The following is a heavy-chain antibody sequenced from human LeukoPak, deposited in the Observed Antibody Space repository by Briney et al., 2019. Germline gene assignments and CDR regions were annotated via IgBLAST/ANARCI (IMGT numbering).Heavy chain of an antibody. J-gene: IGHJ4*02. V-gene: IGHV4-39*01. Sequence: SETLSLTCTVSGGSISSSSYYWGWIRQPPRKGLEWIGSIYYSGSTYYNPSLKSRVTISVDTSKNQFSLKLSSVTAADTAVYYCARQVRSGYCSSTSCYPLDYWGQGTLVTVSS. CDR2: IYYSGST. CDR3: ARQVRSGYCSSTSCYPLDY. D-gene: IGHD2-2*01. CDR1: GGSISSSSYY.